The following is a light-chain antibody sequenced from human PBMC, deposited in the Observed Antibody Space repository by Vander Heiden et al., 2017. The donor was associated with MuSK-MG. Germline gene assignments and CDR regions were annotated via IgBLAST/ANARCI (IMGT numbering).Light chain of an antibody. CDR1: QSVSSK. Sequence: EIVMTQSPATLSVSPGERATLSCRASQSVSSKLAWYQQKPGQAPRLLIYAASTRATDIPARFSGSGSGTEFTLTISSLQSEDFAVYYCQQYNDGPPVITFGQGTRLEIK. CDR2: AAS. J-gene: IGKJ5*01. CDR3: QQYNDGPPVIT. V-gene: IGKV3-15*01.